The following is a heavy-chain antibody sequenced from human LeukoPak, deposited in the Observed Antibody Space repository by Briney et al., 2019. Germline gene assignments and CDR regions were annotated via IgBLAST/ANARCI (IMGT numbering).Heavy chain of an antibody. J-gene: IGHJ4*02. D-gene: IGHD6-13*01. Sequence: PSETLSLTCTVSGGSISSSSYYWGWIRQPPGKGLEWIGSIYYSGSTYYNPSLKSRVTISVDTSKNQFSPKLSSVTAADTAVYYCARRPYSSSWYGIIDYWGQGTLVTVSS. CDR1: GGSISSSSYY. CDR3: ARRPYSSSWYGIIDY. V-gene: IGHV4-39*01. CDR2: IYYSGST.